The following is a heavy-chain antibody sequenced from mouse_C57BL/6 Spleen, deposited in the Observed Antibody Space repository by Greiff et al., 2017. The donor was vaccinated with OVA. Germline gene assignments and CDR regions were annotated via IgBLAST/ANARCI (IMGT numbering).Heavy chain of an antibody. CDR2: IDPANGKT. CDR3: AKGLRRDYYAMDY. Sequence: LQQSVAELVRPGASVKLSCTASGFNIKNTYMHWVKQRPEQGLEWIGRIDPANGKTKYAPKFQGKATITADTSSNTAYLQLSSLTSEDTAIYYCAKGLRRDYYAMDYWGQGTSVTVSS. CDR1: GFNIKNTY. D-gene: IGHD2-4*01. J-gene: IGHJ4*01. V-gene: IGHV14-3*01.